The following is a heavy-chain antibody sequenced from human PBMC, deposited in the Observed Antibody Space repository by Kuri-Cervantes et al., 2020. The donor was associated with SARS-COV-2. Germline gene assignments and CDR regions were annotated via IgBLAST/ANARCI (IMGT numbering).Heavy chain of an antibody. CDR3: SSDTDYDFWSDDYYGMDV. V-gene: IGHV3-21*01. J-gene: IGHJ6*02. CDR1: GFTFSSYS. D-gene: IGHD3-3*01. Sequence: GSLRLSCAASGFTFSSYSMNWVRQAPGKGLEWVSSISSSSSYVYYADSVKGQFTISRDNAKNSLYLQMNSLRAEDTAVYYCSSDTDYDFWSDDYYGMDVWGQGTTVTVSS. CDR2: ISSSSSYV.